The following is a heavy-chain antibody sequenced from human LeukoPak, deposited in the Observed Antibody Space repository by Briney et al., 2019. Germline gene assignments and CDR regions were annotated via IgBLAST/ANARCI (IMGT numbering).Heavy chain of an antibody. V-gene: IGHV4-39*01. D-gene: IGHD6-25*01. Sequence: SETLSLTCTVSGGSISSSSYHWGWIRQPPGKGLEWIGSIYYSGSTYHNPSLKSRVTISVDTSKNQFSLNLSSVTTADTAVYYCARVVSSGWFDYWGQGTLVTVSS. CDR2: IYYSGST. J-gene: IGHJ4*02. CDR3: ARVVSSGWFDY. CDR1: GGSISSSSYH.